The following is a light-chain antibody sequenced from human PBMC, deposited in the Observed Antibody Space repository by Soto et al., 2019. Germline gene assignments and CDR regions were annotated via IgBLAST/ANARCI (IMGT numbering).Light chain of an antibody. CDR2: AAS. J-gene: IGKJ4*01. Sequence: DIQMTQSPSSLSASVGDRVTITCRASQGINNFVAWYQQKPGEVPKLLIYAASTLQSGVPSRFSGSGFGTELVLTISSLEPEDVATYYCQKYDSVPLTFGGGTRVEIK. CDR3: QKYDSVPLT. V-gene: IGKV1-27*01. CDR1: QGINNF.